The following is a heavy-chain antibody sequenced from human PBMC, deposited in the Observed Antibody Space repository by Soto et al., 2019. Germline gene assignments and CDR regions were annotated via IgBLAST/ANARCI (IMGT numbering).Heavy chain of an antibody. V-gene: IGHV3-30*18. CDR1: GFTFSSYG. CDR2: ISYDGSIK. Sequence: QVQLVESGGGVVQPGRSLRLSCATSGFTFSSYGMHWVRQAPGKGLEWVALISYDGSIKYYADSVKGRFTISRDNSQNSLYLQMNSLRPEDTAVYYCAKRSRAFDWLLCYCDYWGQGTLVTVSS. J-gene: IGHJ4*02. CDR3: AKRSRAFDWLLCYCDY. D-gene: IGHD3-9*01.